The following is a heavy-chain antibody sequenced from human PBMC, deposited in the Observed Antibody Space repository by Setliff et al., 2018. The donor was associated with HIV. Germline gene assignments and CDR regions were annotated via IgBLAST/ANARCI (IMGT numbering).Heavy chain of an antibody. CDR2: VKSKIDGGTI. CDR1: GVIFSDAW. Sequence: PGGSLRLSCAASGVIFSDAWMSWVRQAPGKGLEWVGRVKSKIDGGTIDYAAPVEGRFIISRDDSKNTLYLQMNSLKTEDTAVYYCSTEGWGPDYRGQGTLVTVSS. V-gene: IGHV3-15*01. J-gene: IGHJ4*02. D-gene: IGHD3-16*01. CDR3: STEGWGPDY.